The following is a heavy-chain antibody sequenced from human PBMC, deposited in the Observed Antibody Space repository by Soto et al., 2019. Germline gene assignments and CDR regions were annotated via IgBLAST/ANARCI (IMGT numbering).Heavy chain of an antibody. CDR2: IYYSGST. J-gene: IGHJ5*02. CDR3: ARHFHSGSYNWFDP. CDR1: GGSISSYY. V-gene: IGHV4-59*08. Sequence: SETLSLTCTVSGGSISSYYWSWIRQPPGKGLEWIGYIYYSGSTNYNPSLKSRVTISVDTSKNQFSLKLNSVTAADTAVYYCARHFHSGSYNWFDPWGQGTLVTVSS. D-gene: IGHD1-26*01.